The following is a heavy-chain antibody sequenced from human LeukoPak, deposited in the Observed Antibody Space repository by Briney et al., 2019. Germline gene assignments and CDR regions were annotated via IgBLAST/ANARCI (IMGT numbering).Heavy chain of an antibody. D-gene: IGHD3-22*01. J-gene: IGHJ4*02. CDR1: GFTFSSYG. V-gene: IGHV3-23*01. CDR3: AKALYNYYDSSGYYYVGPDY. CDR2: ISGSGGST. Sequence: GGTLRLSCAASGFTFSSYGMSWVRQAPGKGLEWASAISGSGGSTYYADSVKGRFTISRDNSKNTLYLQMNSLRAEDTAVYYCAKALYNYYDSSGYYYVGPDYWGQGTLVTVSS.